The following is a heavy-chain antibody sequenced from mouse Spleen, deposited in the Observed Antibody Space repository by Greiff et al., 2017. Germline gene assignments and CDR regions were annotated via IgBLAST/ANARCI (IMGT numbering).Heavy chain of an antibody. CDR3: ARRTMITTRAMDY. CDR2: IYPGDGDT. Sequence: QVQLKQSGAELVKPGASVKISCKASGYAFSSYWMNWVKQRPGKGLEWIGQIYPGDGDTNYNGKFKGKATLTADKSSSTAYMQLSSLTSEDSAVYFCARRTMITTRAMDYWGQGTSVTVSS. D-gene: IGHD2-4*01. J-gene: IGHJ4*01. CDR1: GYAFSSYW. V-gene: IGHV1-80*01.